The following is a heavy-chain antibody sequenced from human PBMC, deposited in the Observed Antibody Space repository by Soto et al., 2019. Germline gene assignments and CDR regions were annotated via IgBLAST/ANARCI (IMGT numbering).Heavy chain of an antibody. J-gene: IGHJ4*02. D-gene: IGHD3-22*01. V-gene: IGHV3-23*01. CDR2: ISGSGGST. CDR3: AKGGPYYYDSSGYYDY. Sequence: EVQLLESGGGLVQPGGSLRLSCAASGFTFSSYAMSWVRQAPGKGLVLVSAISGSGGSTYYADSVKGRFTIPRDNSKNTLYLKMNSLRAEDTAVYYCAKGGPYYYDSSGYYDYWGQGTLVTVSS. CDR1: GFTFSSYA.